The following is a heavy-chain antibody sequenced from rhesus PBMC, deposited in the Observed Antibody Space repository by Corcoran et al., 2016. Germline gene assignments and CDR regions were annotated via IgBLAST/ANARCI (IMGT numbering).Heavy chain of an antibody. D-gene: IGHD3-34*01. J-gene: IGHJ6*01. CDR3: ARDGWGDYYFVEGYGLDS. CDR2: IYGSGGGT. Sequence: QVQLQESGPGLVKPSETLSLTCPVSGGSISDDYYWSWIRQPPGKGLEWIGYIYGSGGGTNYNPSLKNPVSISIDTSKNQFSLKLRSVTAADTAVYYCARDGWGDYYFVEGYGLDSWGQGVVVTVSS. V-gene: IGHV4-106*01. CDR1: GGSISDDYY.